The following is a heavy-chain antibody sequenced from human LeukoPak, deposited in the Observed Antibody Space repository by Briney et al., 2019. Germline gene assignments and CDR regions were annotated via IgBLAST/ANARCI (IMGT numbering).Heavy chain of an antibody. D-gene: IGHD2-8*01. V-gene: IGHV3-30-3*01. CDR1: GFTFSSYA. Sequence: GGSLRLSCAASGFTFSSYAMHWVRQTPGKGLAWVAVISYDGSNKYYADSVKGRFTISRDNSKNTLYLQMNSLRAEDTAVYYCARDLGYCTNGVCPYYFDYWGQGTLVTVSS. CDR3: ARDLGYCTNGVCPYYFDY. CDR2: ISYDGSNK. J-gene: IGHJ4*02.